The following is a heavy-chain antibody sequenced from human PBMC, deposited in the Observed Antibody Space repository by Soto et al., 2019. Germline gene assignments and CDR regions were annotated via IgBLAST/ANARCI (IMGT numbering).Heavy chain of an antibody. V-gene: IGHV4-34*01. CDR3: ARRNYFYALDV. J-gene: IGHJ6*02. CDR1: VGSFIGYY. Sequence: TSETLSLTCAFSVGSFIGYYWGWVRQPPGKGLEWVGEINYSGSTNYNPSLKRRVTISVDTSKNQVSLKVTSVTAADTAMYYCARRNYFYALDVWGQGTTVTVSS. CDR2: INYSGST.